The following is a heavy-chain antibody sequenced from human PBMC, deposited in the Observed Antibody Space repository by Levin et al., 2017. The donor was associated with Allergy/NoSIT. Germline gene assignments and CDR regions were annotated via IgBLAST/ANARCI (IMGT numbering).Heavy chain of an antibody. CDR3: TKAAGFTFYDSTSYSDF. J-gene: IGHJ4*02. D-gene: IGHD2/OR15-2a*01. Sequence: GSLRLSCVASGFTFSNYAMTWVRQAPGKGLEWVAVISGSGASTYYSRAVRGRFTISRDNAKDTLYLDMNSLRAEDTALYYCTKAAGFTFYDSTSYSDFWGQGTHVTVSS. V-gene: IGHV3-23*01. CDR1: GFTFSNYA. CDR2: ISGSGAST.